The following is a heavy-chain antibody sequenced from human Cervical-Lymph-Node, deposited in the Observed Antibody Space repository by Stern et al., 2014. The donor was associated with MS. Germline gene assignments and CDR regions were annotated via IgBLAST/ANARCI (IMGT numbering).Heavy chain of an antibody. CDR2: ITPLFGTA. CDR1: GVSFSNLS. J-gene: IGHJ4*02. CDR3: VRDQAGIAGL. Sequence: QVQLVQSGAELKKPGSSVKVSCKASGVSFSNLSVSWVRRASGRGLELLGGITPLFGTATSVQKFQDRLTIFADESTETVYMILSGLRSEDTAVYYCVRDQAGIAGLWGQGTPVTVSS. V-gene: IGHV1-69*01. D-gene: IGHD6-13*01.